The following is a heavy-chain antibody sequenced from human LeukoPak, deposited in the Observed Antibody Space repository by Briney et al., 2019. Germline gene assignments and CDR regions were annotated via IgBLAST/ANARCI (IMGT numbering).Heavy chain of an antibody. CDR2: ISYDGSNK. Sequence: PGGSLRLSCAASGFTFSSYGMHWVRQAPGKGLEWVAVISYDGSNKYYADSVKGRFTISRDNSKNTLYLQMNSLRAEDTAVYYCARGGPATFDYWGQGTLVTVSS. V-gene: IGHV3-30*03. J-gene: IGHJ4*02. CDR3: ARGGPATFDY. CDR1: GFTFSSYG. D-gene: IGHD1-26*01.